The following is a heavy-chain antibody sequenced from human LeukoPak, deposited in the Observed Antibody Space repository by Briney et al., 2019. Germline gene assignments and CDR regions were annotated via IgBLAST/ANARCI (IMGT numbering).Heavy chain of an antibody. D-gene: IGHD1-26*01. CDR2: ISSSSSTI. CDR1: GFTFSSYS. CDR3: ARSGIVGATNFDY. V-gene: IGHV3-48*04. Sequence: GGSLRLSCAASGFTFSSYSMNWVRQAPGKGLEWVSYISSSSSTIYYADSVKGRFTISRDNAKNSLYLQMNSLRAEDTAVYYCARSGIVGATNFDYWGQGTLVTVSS. J-gene: IGHJ4*02.